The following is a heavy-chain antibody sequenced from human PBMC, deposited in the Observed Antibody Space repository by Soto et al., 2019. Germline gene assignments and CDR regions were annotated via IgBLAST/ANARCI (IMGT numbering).Heavy chain of an antibody. CDR2: INSDGSST. D-gene: IGHD2-21*02. J-gene: IGHJ6*02. Sequence: GGSLRLSCAASGFTLRSYWMHWVRQAPGKGLVWVSRINSDGSSTSYADSVKGRFTISRDNAKNTLYLQMNSLRAEDTAVYYCVRRVTDYGMDVWGQGTTVTVS. CDR3: VRRVTDYGMDV. CDR1: GFTLRSYW. V-gene: IGHV3-74*01.